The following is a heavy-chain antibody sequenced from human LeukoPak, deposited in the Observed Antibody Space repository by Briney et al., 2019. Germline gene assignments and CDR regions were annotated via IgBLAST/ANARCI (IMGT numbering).Heavy chain of an antibody. Sequence: SVKVSCKASGGTFSSYAISWVRQAPGQGLEWMGGIIPIFGTANYAQKFQGRVTITADESTSTAYMELSSLRSEDTAMYYCARNRDGYNYFWFDPWGQGTLVTVSS. CDR2: IIPIFGTA. CDR3: ARNRDGYNYFWFDP. V-gene: IGHV1-69*13. CDR1: GGTFSSYA. D-gene: IGHD5-24*01. J-gene: IGHJ5*02.